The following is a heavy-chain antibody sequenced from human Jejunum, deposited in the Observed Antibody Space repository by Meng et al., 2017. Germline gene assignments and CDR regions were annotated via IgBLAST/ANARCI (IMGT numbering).Heavy chain of an antibody. D-gene: IGHD2/OR15-2a*01. CDR3: ARDPVTSD. V-gene: IGHV3-7*01. Sequence: GESLKISCAASGFTFSNFWMSWVRQDPGKGLEWMANIKPEGSDNHYVDPVKGRFTNYRDNTKNSLYLELNSLKAEDKAMYYCARDPVTSDWGQGTRVTVSS. CDR1: GFTFSNFW. J-gene: IGHJ4*02. CDR2: IKPEGSDN.